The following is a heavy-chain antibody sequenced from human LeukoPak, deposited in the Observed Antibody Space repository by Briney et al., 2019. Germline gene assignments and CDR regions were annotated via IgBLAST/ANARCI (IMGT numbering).Heavy chain of an antibody. D-gene: IGHD4-11*01. CDR1: GYTFNSYG. CDR2: ISGYNGNT. CDR3: ARRYSNNAFDI. Sequence: ASVKVSCKASGYTFNSYGINWVRQAPGQGLEWMGWISGYNGNTNYAQKLQGRVTMTTDTSTSTVYMELRSLRSEDTAVYYCARRYSNNAFDIWGQGTMVTVSS. J-gene: IGHJ3*02. V-gene: IGHV1-18*01.